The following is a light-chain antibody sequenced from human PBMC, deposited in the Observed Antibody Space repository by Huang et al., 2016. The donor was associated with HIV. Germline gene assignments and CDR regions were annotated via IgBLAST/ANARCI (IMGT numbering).Light chain of an antibody. V-gene: IGKV3-15*01. CDR2: DAS. CDR1: QSVNNN. Sequence: IVMTQSPATLSVSPGERATLSCRASQSVNNNLAWYQQKPGQAPRLLIYDASTRATDIPARFSGSGSGTEFTLTISSLQSEDCAVYYCQQYNNWPPWTFGQGTKVEIK. J-gene: IGKJ1*01. CDR3: QQYNNWPPWT.